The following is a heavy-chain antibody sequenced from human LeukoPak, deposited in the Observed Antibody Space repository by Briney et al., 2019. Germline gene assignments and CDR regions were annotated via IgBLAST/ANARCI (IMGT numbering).Heavy chain of an antibody. CDR3: ARKGRDSSGYYEY. CDR2: ISSSSSYI. V-gene: IGHV3-21*01. D-gene: IGHD3-22*01. J-gene: IGHJ4*02. CDR1: GFTFSSYS. Sequence: PGGSLRLSCAASGFTFSSYSMNWVRQAPGKGLEWVSSISSSSSYIYYADSVKGRFTISRDNAKNSLYLQMNSLRAEDTAVYYCARKGRDSSGYYEYWGQGTLVTVSS.